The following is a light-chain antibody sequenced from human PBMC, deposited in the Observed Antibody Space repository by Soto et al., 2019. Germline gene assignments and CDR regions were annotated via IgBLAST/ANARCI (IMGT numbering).Light chain of an antibody. CDR2: KAS. CDR1: QSISSW. V-gene: IGKV1-5*03. Sequence: DIQMTQSPSTLSASVGDRVTITCRASQSISSWLAWYQQKPGKAPKLLIYKASTLQSGVPSRFSGSGSGTEFSPAISSLQPDDSATYYCQQYNDNWTFGQGTQVEIK. J-gene: IGKJ1*01. CDR3: QQYNDNWT.